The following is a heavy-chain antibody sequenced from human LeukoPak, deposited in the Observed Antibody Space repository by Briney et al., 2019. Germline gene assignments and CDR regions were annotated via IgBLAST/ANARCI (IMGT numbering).Heavy chain of an antibody. J-gene: IGHJ4*02. V-gene: IGHV4-30-4*08. CDR2: IYYSGST. CDR1: GGSISSGDYY. CDR3: ARGYYYGSGSYQFDY. D-gene: IGHD3-10*01. Sequence: KPSETLSLTCTVSGGSISSGDYYWSWIRQPPGKGLEWIGYIYYSGSTYYNPSLKSRVTISVDTSKNQFSLKLSSVTAADTAVYYCARGYYYGSGSYQFDYWGQGTLVTVSS.